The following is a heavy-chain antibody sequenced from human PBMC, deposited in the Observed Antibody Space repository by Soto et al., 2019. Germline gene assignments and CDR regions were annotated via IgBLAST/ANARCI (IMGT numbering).Heavy chain of an antibody. CDR2: IYYSGST. CDR1: GGSISSHY. CDR3: ARTEYYFEY. Sequence: PSETLSLTCTVSGGSISSHYWSWIRQSPGKGLEWIGYIYYSGSTNYNPSLKSRVTISVDTSKNQFSLKLSSVTAADTAVYYCARTEYYFEYWGQGTLVTLSS. V-gene: IGHV4-59*11. J-gene: IGHJ4*02.